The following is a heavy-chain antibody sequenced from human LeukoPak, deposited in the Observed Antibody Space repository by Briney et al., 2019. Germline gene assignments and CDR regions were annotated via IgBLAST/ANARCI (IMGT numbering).Heavy chain of an antibody. J-gene: IGHJ3*02. Sequence: GSLRLSCAASGFTYSSYSMNWVRQAPGKGLEWVSSISSSSSYIYYADSVKGRFTISRDNAKNSLYLQMNSLRAEDTAVYYCARYRAVAATRGDAFDIWGQGTMVTVSS. D-gene: IGHD6-19*01. CDR2: ISSSSSYI. CDR3: ARYRAVAATRGDAFDI. CDR1: GFTYSSYS. V-gene: IGHV3-21*01.